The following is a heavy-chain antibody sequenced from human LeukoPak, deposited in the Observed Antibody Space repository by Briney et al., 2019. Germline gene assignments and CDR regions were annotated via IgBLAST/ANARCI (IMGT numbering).Heavy chain of an antibody. Sequence: PGGSLRLSCAASGFTVSSNYMSWIRQPPGKGLEWIGYIYYSGSTNYNPSLKSRVTISVDTSKNQFSLKLSSVTAADTAVYYCASNYYGSGTHPHYYGMDVWGKGTTVTVSS. CDR2: IYYSGST. J-gene: IGHJ6*04. CDR3: ASNYYGSGTHPHYYGMDV. CDR1: GFTVSSNY. D-gene: IGHD3-10*01. V-gene: IGHV4-59*02.